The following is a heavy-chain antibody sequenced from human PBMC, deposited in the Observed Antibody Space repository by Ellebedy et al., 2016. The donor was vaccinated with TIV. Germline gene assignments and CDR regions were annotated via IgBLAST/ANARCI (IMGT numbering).Heavy chain of an antibody. CDR1: GYVFTAYY. CDR3: ARVLRATSGMDV. D-gene: IGHD4/OR15-4a*01. Sequence: ASVQVSCKTSGYVFTAYYIHWVRQAPGQGLEWMGWINPDSGGPNLPQKFQGRVTLTRDTSVNTAYMELSRLQSDDTAVYYCARVLRATSGMDVWGQGTTVIVS. V-gene: IGHV1-2*02. J-gene: IGHJ6*02. CDR2: INPDSGGP.